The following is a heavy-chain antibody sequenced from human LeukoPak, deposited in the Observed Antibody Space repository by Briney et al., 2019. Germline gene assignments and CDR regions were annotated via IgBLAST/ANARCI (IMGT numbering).Heavy chain of an antibody. CDR1: GYTSPSFG. Sequence: GASVKVSCKASGYTSPSFGTNWVRQAPGQGLEWMGWISGYNGNTNYAQKLQGRVTMTTDTSTSTAYMELRSLRSDDTAVYYCARGRYFFGSGSYYPEGMDVWGQGTTVTVSS. J-gene: IGHJ6*02. CDR2: ISGYNGNT. CDR3: ARGRYFFGSGSYYPEGMDV. V-gene: IGHV1-18*01. D-gene: IGHD3-10*01.